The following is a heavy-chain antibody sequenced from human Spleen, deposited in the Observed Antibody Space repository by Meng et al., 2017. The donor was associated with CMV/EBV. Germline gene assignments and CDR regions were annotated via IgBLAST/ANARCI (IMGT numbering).Heavy chain of an antibody. V-gene: IGHV3-30-3*01. CDR1: GFTFSSYV. CDR2: ISYDGFSK. D-gene: IGHD2-15*01. J-gene: IGHJ4*02. Sequence: GESLKISCAVSGFTFSSYVMQWVRRAPGKGLEWVAVISYDGFSKYHTESVKGRFSISRDNSKNTLFLQMDSLRAEDTAVYYCARGELFCSGGSCYQHMDYWGQGTLVTVSS. CDR3: ARGELFCSGGSCYQHMDY.